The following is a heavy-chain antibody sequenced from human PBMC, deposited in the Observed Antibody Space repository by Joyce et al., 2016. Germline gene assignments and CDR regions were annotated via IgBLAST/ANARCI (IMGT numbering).Heavy chain of an antibody. CDR3: ANGGRGQLCKNDAFDI. V-gene: IGHV3-30*18. Sequence: QGQLEESGGGVVKPGPSLRLSCAAFGFIINNFGFHWVRQAPGKGFDWGEVKTYDGNKKYYGDSVKGRLTNSRDNPKSTVYLQRNSLRAEDTDVYYGANGGRGQLCKNDAFDIWGQGTMVTVSS. J-gene: IGHJ3*02. CDR1: GFIINNFG. CDR2: KTYDGNKK. D-gene: IGHD5-18*01.